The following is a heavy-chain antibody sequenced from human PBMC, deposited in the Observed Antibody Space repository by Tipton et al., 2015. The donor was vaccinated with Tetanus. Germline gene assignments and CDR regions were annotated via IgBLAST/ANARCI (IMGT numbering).Heavy chain of an antibody. J-gene: IGHJ4*02. CDR1: GGSITNGGYY. CDR3: ARGWSECSSWSCSPFDS. V-gene: IGHV4-31*03. CDR2: ISYTGTT. Sequence: TLSLTCTVSGGSITNGGYYWSWIRQHPGKGLDWIGYISYTGTTHYNPSLKSRVTISLDRSKNQFSLKLTSVTATDMAVYYCARGWSECSSWSCSPFDSWGQGTLVTVSS. D-gene: IGHD2-2*01.